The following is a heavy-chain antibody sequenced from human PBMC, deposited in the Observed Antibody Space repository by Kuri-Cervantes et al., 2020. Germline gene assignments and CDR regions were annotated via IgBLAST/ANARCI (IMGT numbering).Heavy chain of an antibody. D-gene: IGHD1-1*01. CDR2: MHHSGRT. CDR1: GDSMTTYY. CDR3: ARWTQTTGSFDY. V-gene: IGHV4-59*01. Sequence: GSLRLSCTVSGDSMTTYYWSWIRQSPGKGLEWIAHMHHSGRTNDNPSLRSRVTMSTYTSKTQFSLRLDSLTTADTAVYYCARWTQTTGSFDYWGRGTLVTVSS. J-gene: IGHJ4*02.